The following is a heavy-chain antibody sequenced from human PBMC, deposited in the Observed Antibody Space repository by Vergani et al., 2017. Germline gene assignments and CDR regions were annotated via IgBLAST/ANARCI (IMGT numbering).Heavy chain of an antibody. V-gene: IGHV3-74*01. Sequence: VQLVESGGGLVQPGGSLRLSCTASGFTFSNYWMQWVHQVPGKGLMWVSRINSDGDSTSYADSVKGRFTISRDNSKNTVYLQMNSLKAEDRATYYCAREERSNTSPFVGDWGQGTLVTV. CDR1: GFTFSNYW. CDR2: INSDGDST. CDR3: AREERSNTSPFVGD. D-gene: IGHD2/OR15-2a*01. J-gene: IGHJ4*02.